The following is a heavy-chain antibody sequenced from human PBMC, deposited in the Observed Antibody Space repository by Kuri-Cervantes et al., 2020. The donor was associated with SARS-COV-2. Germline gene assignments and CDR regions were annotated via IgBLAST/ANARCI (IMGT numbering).Heavy chain of an antibody. V-gene: IGHV3-11*01. J-gene: IGHJ6*02. Sequence: LSLTCAASGFTFSDYYMSWIRQAPGKGLECVSYISSSGGIYMQYADSVKGRFTISRDNAKKSLYLEMNSLRAEDTAVYYCARQGYCSGGSCYSGAMDVWGQGTTVTVSS. D-gene: IGHD2-15*01. CDR2: ISSSGGIYM. CDR1: GFTFSDYY. CDR3: ARQGYCSGGSCYSGAMDV.